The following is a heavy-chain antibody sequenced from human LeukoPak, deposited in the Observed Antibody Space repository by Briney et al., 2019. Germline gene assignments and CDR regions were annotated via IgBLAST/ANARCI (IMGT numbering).Heavy chain of an antibody. J-gene: IGHJ5*02. CDR2: MYYTGNT. D-gene: IGHD3-10*01. CDR1: GDSISSSSTYY. Sequence: SETLSLTCTVSGDSISSSSTYYWVWLRQPPGKGLEWNGSMYYTGNTYYNPSLKSRVAISVDMSKNQFSLKLNSVTAADTAVYYCARQAAGNYFGSGSYYPWGQGTLVAVSS. V-gene: IGHV4-39*01. CDR3: ARQAAGNYFGSGSYYP.